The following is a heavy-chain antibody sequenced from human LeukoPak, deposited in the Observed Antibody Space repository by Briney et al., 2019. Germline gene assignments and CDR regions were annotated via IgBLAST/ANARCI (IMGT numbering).Heavy chain of an antibody. D-gene: IGHD3-10*01. V-gene: IGHV1-69*13. Sequence: GASVKVSCKASGGTFSSYAISWVRQAPGQGLEWMGGIIPIFGTANYAQKFQGRVTITADESTSTAYMELSSLRAEDTAVYYCARGAVRLLLFGDSGRKSKTYFDYWGQGTLVTVSS. CDR3: ARGAVRLLLFGDSGRKSKTYFDY. CDR2: IIPIFGTA. CDR1: GGTFSSYA. J-gene: IGHJ4*02.